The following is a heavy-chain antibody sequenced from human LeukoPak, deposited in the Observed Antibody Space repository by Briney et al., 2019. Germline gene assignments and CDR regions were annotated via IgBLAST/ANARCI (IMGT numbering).Heavy chain of an antibody. CDR2: IIPIFGTA. D-gene: IGHD3-10*01. CDR3: ARGPYGLGSYYIRYYFDY. CDR1: GGTFSSYA. J-gene: IGHJ4*02. Sequence: SVKVSCKASGGTFSSYAISWVRQAPGQGLEWMGGIIPIFGTANYAQKFQGRVTITADKSTSTAYMELSSLRSEDTAVYYCARGPYGLGSYYIRYYFDYWGQGTLVTVSS. V-gene: IGHV1-69*06.